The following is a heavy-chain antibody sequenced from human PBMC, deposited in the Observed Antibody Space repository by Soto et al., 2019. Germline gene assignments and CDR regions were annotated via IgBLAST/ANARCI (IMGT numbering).Heavy chain of an antibody. Sequence: GGSLRLSCAASGFTFSSYAMSWVRQAPGKGLEWVSAISGSGGSTYYADSVKGRFTISRDNSKNTLYLQMNSLRAEDTAVYYCAKDRSPLPDIVVVPAAHDFDYWGQGTLVTVSS. J-gene: IGHJ4*02. V-gene: IGHV3-23*01. D-gene: IGHD2-2*01. CDR2: ISGSGGST. CDR1: GFTFSSYA. CDR3: AKDRSPLPDIVVVPAAHDFDY.